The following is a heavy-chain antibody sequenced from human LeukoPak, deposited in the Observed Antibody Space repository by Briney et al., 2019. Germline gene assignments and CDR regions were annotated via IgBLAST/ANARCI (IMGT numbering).Heavy chain of an antibody. Sequence: SETLSLTCAVSGGSISSGGYSWSWIRQPPGKGLEGIGYIYHSGSTYYNPSLKSRVTISVDRSKNQFSLKLSSVTAADTAVYYCARGPFVVPAAPAGKSYAFDIWGQGTMVTVSS. J-gene: IGHJ3*02. CDR2: IYHSGST. V-gene: IGHV4-30-2*01. CDR3: ARGPFVVPAAPAGKSYAFDI. D-gene: IGHD2-2*01. CDR1: GGSISSGGYS.